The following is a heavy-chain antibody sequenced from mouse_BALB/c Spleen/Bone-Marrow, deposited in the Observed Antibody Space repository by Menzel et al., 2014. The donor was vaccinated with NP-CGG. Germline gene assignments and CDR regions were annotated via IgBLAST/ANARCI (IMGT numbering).Heavy chain of an antibody. CDR2: IDTETDGT. V-gene: IGHV1-15*01. J-gene: IGHJ4*01. CDR3: TRWKGTYYGYGYSMDY. D-gene: IGHD1-2*01. CDR1: GYTFTDYE. Sequence: QVQLQQSGAELVRPGASVTLSCKASGYTFTDYEMHWVKQTPVHGLEWIGGIDTETDGTAYNQKFRDKATLTADKSSSTAYMEVRSLTSEDSAVYYCTRWKGTYYGYGYSMDYWSQGTSVTVSS.